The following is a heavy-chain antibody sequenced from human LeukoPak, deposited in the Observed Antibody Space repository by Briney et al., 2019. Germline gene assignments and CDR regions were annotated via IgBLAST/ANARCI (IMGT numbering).Heavy chain of an antibody. V-gene: IGHV3-9*01. D-gene: IGHD3-22*01. CDR3: AKDQIPNYYDSSGYLFDY. CDR2: ISWNSGSI. J-gene: IGHJ4*02. Sequence: AGGPLRLSCAASGFTFDDYAMHWVRQAPGKGREGVSGISWNSGSISYADSVKGRFTISRDNAKNSLYLQMNSLRAEDTALYYCAKDQIPNYYDSSGYLFDYWGQGTLVTVSS. CDR1: GFTFDDYA.